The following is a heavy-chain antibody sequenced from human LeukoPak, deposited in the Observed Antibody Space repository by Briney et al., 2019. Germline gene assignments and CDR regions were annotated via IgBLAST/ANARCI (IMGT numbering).Heavy chain of an antibody. CDR3: AGGLRSGLIDY. CDR2: IYSAGST. CDR1: EFTVNNNY. Sequence: GGSLRLSCAASEFTVNNNYMSWVRQAPGKGLEWVSTIYSAGSTDYADSVKGRFTISRDNSKNTMYLQMNSLRAEDTAVYYCAGGLRSGLIDYWGQGTLVTVSS. V-gene: IGHV3-53*01. D-gene: IGHD4-17*01. J-gene: IGHJ4*02.